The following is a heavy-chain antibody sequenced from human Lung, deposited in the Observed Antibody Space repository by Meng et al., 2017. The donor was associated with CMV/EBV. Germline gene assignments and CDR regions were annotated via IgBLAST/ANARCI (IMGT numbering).Heavy chain of an antibody. J-gene: IGHJ4*02. CDR1: RASISSFY. CDR2: VSDSGSA. Sequence: GSLRLXCTISRASISSFYWSWIRQPPGKGLQWIGYVSDSGSAKYNPSLESRGTISRDRSRNQFYLNLNSVTAADTAMYFCARGTGTTQHYFDYWGPGMLVTVSS. V-gene: IGHV4-59*01. D-gene: IGHD1-1*01. CDR3: ARGTGTTQHYFDY.